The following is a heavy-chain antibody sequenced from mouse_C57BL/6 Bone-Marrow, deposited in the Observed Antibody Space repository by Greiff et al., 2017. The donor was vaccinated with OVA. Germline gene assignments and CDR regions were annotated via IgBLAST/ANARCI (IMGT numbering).Heavy chain of an antibody. D-gene: IGHD1-1*01. CDR2: IDPETGGT. Sequence: QVQLQQSGAELVRPGASVTLSCKASGYTFTDYEMHWVKQTPVHGLEWIGAIDPETGGTAYNQKFKGKAILTADKSSSTAYMELRSLTSEDSAVYYCTRRGIYYYGSYYFDYWGQGTTLTVSS. J-gene: IGHJ2*01. CDR3: TRRGIYYYGSYYFDY. V-gene: IGHV1-15*01. CDR1: GYTFTDYE.